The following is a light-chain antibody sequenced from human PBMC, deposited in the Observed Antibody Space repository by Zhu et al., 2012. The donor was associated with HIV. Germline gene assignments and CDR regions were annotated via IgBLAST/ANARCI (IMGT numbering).Light chain of an antibody. CDR1: QSVSDNY. CDR2: AAS. V-gene: IGKV3-20*01. CDR3: QQYGRSSPMT. Sequence: VLTQSPGTLSLSPGERATLSCRASQSVSDNYLAWYQQRPGQAPRLLIYAASTRATGIPDRFSGSGSGTDFSLTISRLEPEDSAMYYCQQYGRSSPMTFGQGTRLEIK. J-gene: IGKJ5*01.